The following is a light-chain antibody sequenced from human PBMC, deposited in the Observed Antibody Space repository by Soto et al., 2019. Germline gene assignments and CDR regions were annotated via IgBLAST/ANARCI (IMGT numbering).Light chain of an antibody. V-gene: IGLV1-40*01. Sequence: QSVLTQPPSVSGAPGQRVTISCTGSSSNIGAGYDIHWYQQLPGTAPKLLIYGNSNRPSGVPDRFSGSKSGSSGSLAITGLQVEDEADYYCQSYDKSLSGYRIFGGGTKVTVL. CDR2: GNS. CDR3: QSYDKSLSGYRI. J-gene: IGLJ2*01. CDR1: SSNIGAGYD.